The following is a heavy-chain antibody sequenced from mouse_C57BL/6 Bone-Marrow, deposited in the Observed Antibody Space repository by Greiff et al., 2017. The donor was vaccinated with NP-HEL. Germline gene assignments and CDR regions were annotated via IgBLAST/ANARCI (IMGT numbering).Heavy chain of an antibody. CDR3: AKGIYYGNWFAY. J-gene: IGHJ3*01. Sequence: EVQLQQSGPVLVKPGASVKMSCKASGYTFTDYYMNWVKQSHGKSLEWIGVINPYNGGTSYNQKFKGKATLTVDKSSSTAYMELNSLTSEDSAVYYCAKGIYYGNWFAYWGQGTLVTVSA. D-gene: IGHD2-1*01. V-gene: IGHV1-19*01. CDR1: GYTFTDYY. CDR2: INPYNGGT.